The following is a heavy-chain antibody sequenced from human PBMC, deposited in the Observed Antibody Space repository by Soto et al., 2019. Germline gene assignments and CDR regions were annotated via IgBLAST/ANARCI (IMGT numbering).Heavy chain of an antibody. J-gene: IGHJ4*02. CDR3: STSTGFPGFDF. V-gene: IGHV3-66*01. CDR1: GFTVSTKY. Sequence: EVQLVQSGGGLVQPGGSLRLSCAASGFTVSTKYMTWVRQASGKGLEWLSVLYSSGTTYYADSVMGSFTISRDDSVNTVYLQMNSIRGEDTAIYYCSTSTGFPGFDFWGQGSLVTVSS. D-gene: IGHD2-2*01. CDR2: LYSSGTT.